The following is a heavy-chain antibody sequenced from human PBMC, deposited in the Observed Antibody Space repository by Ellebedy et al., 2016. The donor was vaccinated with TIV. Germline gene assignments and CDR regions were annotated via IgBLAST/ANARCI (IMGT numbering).Heavy chain of an antibody. Sequence: AASVKVSCKASGYTFNSDLIHWVRQAHGQGIEWMGLIHPSNGGTGYAQKFQGRVTMTRDTSASTVYMEMSSLRSEDTSVYYCAREGGVYFFDYWGQGTLVSVSS. CDR3: AREGGVYFFDY. CDR1: GYTFNSDL. V-gene: IGHV1-46*02. D-gene: IGHD1-26*01. CDR2: IHPSNGGT. J-gene: IGHJ4*02.